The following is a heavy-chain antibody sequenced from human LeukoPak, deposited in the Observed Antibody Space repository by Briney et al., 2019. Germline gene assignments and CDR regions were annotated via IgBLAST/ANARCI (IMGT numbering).Heavy chain of an antibody. CDR3: ASAATSGTYNFDS. CDR1: GGSFSDYY. J-gene: IGHJ4*02. V-gene: IGHV4-34*01. CDR2: INHSEST. D-gene: IGHD1-26*01. Sequence: SETLSFTCAVYGGSFSDYYWSRLPQPPGKGLEWIGEINHSESTYYKPSLKSRVTISVDTSKNQFSLKLTSVTAADTAVYYCASAATSGTYNFDSWGQGTLVTVSS.